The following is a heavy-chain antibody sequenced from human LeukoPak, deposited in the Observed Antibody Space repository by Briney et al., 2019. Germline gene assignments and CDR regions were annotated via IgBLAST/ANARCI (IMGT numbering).Heavy chain of an antibody. CDR2: ISAYNGNT. CDR3: ARELHGYSYGYSHYFDY. J-gene: IGHJ4*02. Sequence: GASVKVSCQASGYTFTSYGISWVRQAPGQGLEWMGRISAYNGNTNYAQKLQGRVTMTTDTSTSTAYMELRSLRSDDTAVYYCARELHGYSYGYSHYFDYWGQGTLVTVSS. D-gene: IGHD5-18*01. CDR1: GYTFTSYG. V-gene: IGHV1-18*01.